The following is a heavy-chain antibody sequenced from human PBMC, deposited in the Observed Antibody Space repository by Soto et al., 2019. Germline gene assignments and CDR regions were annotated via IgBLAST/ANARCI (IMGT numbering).Heavy chain of an antibody. CDR3: AKGPSYYDGSGSYNFPS. CDR2: ISGSGGST. CDR1: GFTFSSYA. J-gene: IGHJ5*02. V-gene: IGHV3-23*01. D-gene: IGHD3-10*01. Sequence: GGSLRLSCAASGFTFSSYAMSWVRQAPGKGLEWVSAISGSGGSTYYADSVKGRFTISRDNSKNTLYLQMNSLRAEDTAVYYCAKGPSYYDGSGSYNFPSWGQGTLVTVSS.